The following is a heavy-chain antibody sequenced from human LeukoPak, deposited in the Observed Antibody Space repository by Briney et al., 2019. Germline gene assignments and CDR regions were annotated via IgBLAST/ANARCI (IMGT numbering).Heavy chain of an antibody. V-gene: IGHV4-59*01. J-gene: IGHJ3*02. Sequence: PSETLSLTCTVSGGSISSYYWSWIRQPPGKGLEWIGYIYYSGSTNYNPSLKSRVTISVDTSKNQFSLKLSSVTAADTAVYYCARGTYYYDSEHAFDIWGQGTMVTVSS. CDR3: ARGTYYYDSEHAFDI. D-gene: IGHD3-22*01. CDR2: IYYSGST. CDR1: GGSISSYY.